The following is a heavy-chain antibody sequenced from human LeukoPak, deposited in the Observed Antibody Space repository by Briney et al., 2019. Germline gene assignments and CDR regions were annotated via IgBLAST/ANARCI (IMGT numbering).Heavy chain of an antibody. CDR1: GGSMSSSSYN. Sequence: SETLSLTCSVSGGSMSSSSYNWAWIRQSPGKGLEWIGKISNTGITYYNPSLKTRATISPDTSKNQYSLRLTSVTAADTAIYYCARRGIWDLQIGNWFDPWGQGILVIVSS. CDR2: ISNTGIT. V-gene: IGHV4-39*01. D-gene: IGHD3-16*01. CDR3: ARRGIWDLQIGNWFDP. J-gene: IGHJ5*02.